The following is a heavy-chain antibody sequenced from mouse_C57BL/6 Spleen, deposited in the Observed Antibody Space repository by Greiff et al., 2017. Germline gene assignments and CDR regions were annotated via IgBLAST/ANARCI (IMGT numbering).Heavy chain of an antibody. J-gene: IGHJ3*01. Sequence: VKLQESGPELVKPGASVKISCKASGYSFTSYYIHWVKQRPGQGLEWIGWIYPGSGNTKYNEKFKGKATLTADTSSSTAYMQLSSLTSEDSAVYYCARSYYYGSSAWFAYWGQGTLVTVSA. CDR3: ARSYYYGSSAWFAY. D-gene: IGHD1-1*01. V-gene: IGHV1-66*01. CDR1: GYSFTSYY. CDR2: IYPGSGNT.